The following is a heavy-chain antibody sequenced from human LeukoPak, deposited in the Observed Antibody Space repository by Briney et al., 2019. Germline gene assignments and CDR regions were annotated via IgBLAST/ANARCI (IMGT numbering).Heavy chain of an antibody. J-gene: IGHJ4*02. V-gene: IGHV4-61*01. Sequence: SETLSLTCTVSGGSISSGSYYWSWIRQPPGKGLEWLGYIYYSGSTNYNPSLKSRVTISVDTSKNQFSLKLRSVTAADTAVYYCARDRNADYYGSGTFDYWGQGTLVTVSS. CDR1: GGSISSGSYY. CDR2: IYYSGST. D-gene: IGHD3-10*01. CDR3: ARDRNADYYGSGTFDY.